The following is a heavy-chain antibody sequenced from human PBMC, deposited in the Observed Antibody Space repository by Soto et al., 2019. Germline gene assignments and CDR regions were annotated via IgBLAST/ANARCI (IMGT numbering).Heavy chain of an antibody. CDR2: IYYSGST. D-gene: IGHD3-10*01. J-gene: IGHJ6*03. CDR1: GGSISSSSYY. CDR3: AKDQAGLPLWFGDLPTNYMDV. Sequence: SETLSLTCTVSGGSISSSSYYWGWIRQKPGKGLEWIGSIYYSGSTYYNPSLKSRVTISVDTSKNQFSLKLSSVTAADTAVYYCAKDQAGLPLWFGDLPTNYMDVWGKGTTVTVSS. V-gene: IGHV4-39*02.